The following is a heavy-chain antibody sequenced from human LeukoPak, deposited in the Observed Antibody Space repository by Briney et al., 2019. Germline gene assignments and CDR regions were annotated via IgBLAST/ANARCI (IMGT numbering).Heavy chain of an antibody. D-gene: IGHD2-15*01. CDR1: GGSISGYF. CDR3: ARGSCSGGSCYREARGGYYYYYMDV. V-gene: IGHV4-59*12. J-gene: IGHJ6*03. CDR2: IYYMGST. Sequence: PSETLSLTCSVSGGSISGYFWTWIRQTPGRGLEWIGYIYYMGSTNYNPSLKSRVTMSIDTSKNQFSLKLSSVTAADTAVYYCARGSCSGGSCYREARGGYYYYYMDVWGKGTTVTVSS.